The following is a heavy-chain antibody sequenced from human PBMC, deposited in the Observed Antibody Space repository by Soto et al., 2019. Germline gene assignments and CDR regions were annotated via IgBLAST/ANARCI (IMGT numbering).Heavy chain of an antibody. V-gene: IGHV1-69*18. Sequence: HAQLVQSGAELRKPGSSVKVSCKASGGIFSNFAFSWVRQAPGQGLEWMGTIVPVYGAIYYAHQFQGRVTITADESTTTTYMEMSGLGSKDTAVYYCAKDGGRYPWGQGTLVTVSS. CDR3: AKDGGRYP. CDR2: IVPVYGAI. D-gene: IGHD2-15*01. J-gene: IGHJ5*02. CDR1: GGIFSNFA.